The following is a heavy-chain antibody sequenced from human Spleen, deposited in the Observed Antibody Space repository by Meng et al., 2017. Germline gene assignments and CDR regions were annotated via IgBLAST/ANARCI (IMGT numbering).Heavy chain of an antibody. Sequence: QVQLARAGAEVKKPGASVKVSCTASGYTFTGYYIHWVRQAPGQGLEWMGRINLHRGGTNYAQNFQGRVTMTRDTSISTVYMELSRLRSDDTAVYYCARDPGFQDYGDYGPDYWGQGTLVTVSS. J-gene: IGHJ4*02. CDR2: INLHRGGT. D-gene: IGHD4-17*01. CDR3: ARDPGFQDYGDYGPDY. CDR1: GYTFTGYY. V-gene: IGHV1-2*06.